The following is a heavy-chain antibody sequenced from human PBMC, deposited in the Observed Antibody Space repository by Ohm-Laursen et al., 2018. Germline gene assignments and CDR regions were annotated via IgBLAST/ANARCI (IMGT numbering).Heavy chain of an antibody. CDR3: ARERVRGHYNWFDP. CDR1: GGSISGYY. D-gene: IGHD3-10*01. CDR2: IFHNGNA. V-gene: IGHV4-59*01. J-gene: IGHJ5*02. Sequence: TLSLTCTVSGGSISGYYWSWIRQPPGRGLEWIAYIFHNGNAVYNPSLKNRVTISVDTSRNQFSLKLSSVTAADTAVYYCARERVRGHYNWFDPWGQGTLVTVSS.